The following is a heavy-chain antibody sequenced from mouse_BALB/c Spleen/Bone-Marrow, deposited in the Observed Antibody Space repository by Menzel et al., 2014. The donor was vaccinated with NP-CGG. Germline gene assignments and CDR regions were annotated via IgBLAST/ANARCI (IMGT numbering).Heavy chain of an antibody. CDR3: ARRDDGYYTY. Sequence: EVQLQQSGAELVKPGASVKLSCTASGFNIKDTYMHWVKQRPEQGLEWIGRIDPANGNTKYDPKFQGKATITADTSPNTASLQLSSLTSEDTAVYYCARRDDGYYTYWGQGTLVTVSA. D-gene: IGHD2-3*01. CDR1: GFNIKDTY. V-gene: IGHV14-3*02. J-gene: IGHJ3*01. CDR2: IDPANGNT.